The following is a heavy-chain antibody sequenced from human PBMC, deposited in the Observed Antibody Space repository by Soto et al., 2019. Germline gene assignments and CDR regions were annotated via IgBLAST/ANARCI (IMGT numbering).Heavy chain of an antibody. D-gene: IGHD2-8*01. Sequence: EVQLVESGGGLVKPGGSLRLSCAASGFDFSSYSMNWVSQAPGKGLEWVSSINEDSSYIYYAHSLRGPFTPYRDNAKEPFYLQIHRLTAEDTAVYYCVRDFVWYFRSGDVDVWCYGDTVTVSS. CDR1: GFDFSSYS. J-gene: IGHJ6*02. CDR3: VRDFVWYFRSGDVDV. V-gene: IGHV3-21*02. CDR2: INEDSSYI.